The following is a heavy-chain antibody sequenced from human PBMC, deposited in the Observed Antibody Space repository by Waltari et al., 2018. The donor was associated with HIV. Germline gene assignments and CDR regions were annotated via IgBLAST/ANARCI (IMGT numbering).Heavy chain of an antibody. CDR3: ARSSPRTPTDY. Sequence: VPLVQSGAEVKKPGESLKISCKGSGSSFINYWIGWVRQKPGKGLEWMGIIYPGDSDTIYSPSFQGQVTISADKSITTAYLQWSSLKASDTAMYYCARSSPRTPTDYWGQGTLVTVSS. V-gene: IGHV5-51*03. J-gene: IGHJ4*02. CDR2: IYPGDSDT. D-gene: IGHD2-15*01. CDR1: GSSFINYW.